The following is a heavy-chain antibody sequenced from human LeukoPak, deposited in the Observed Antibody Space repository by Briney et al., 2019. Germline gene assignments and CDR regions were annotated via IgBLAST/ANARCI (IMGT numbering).Heavy chain of an antibody. D-gene: IGHD2-21*01. CDR3: ARGGVIAPETFDY. J-gene: IGHJ4*02. Sequence: SETLSLTCTVSGGSISSSSYYWGWIRQPPGKGLEWIGSIYYSGSTYYNPSLKSRVTISVDTSKNQFSLKLSSVTAADTAVYYCARGGVIAPETFDYWGQGTLVTVSS. V-gene: IGHV4-39*07. CDR1: GGSISSSSYY. CDR2: IYYSGST.